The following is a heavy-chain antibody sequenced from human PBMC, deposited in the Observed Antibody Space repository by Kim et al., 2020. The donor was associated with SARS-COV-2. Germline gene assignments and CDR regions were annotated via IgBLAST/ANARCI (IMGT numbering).Heavy chain of an antibody. Sequence: GGSLRLSCAASGFTFSSYAMSWVRQAPGKGPEWVSLVSGSGGSTYHADPVKGRFAISRDNSKNTLYLQMNSLRAEDTALYYCAKGESNNWYFFDYWGKGT. CDR3: AKGESNNWYFFDY. V-gene: IGHV3-23*01. D-gene: IGHD6-13*01. J-gene: IGHJ4*02. CDR1: GFTFSSYA. CDR2: VSGSGGST.